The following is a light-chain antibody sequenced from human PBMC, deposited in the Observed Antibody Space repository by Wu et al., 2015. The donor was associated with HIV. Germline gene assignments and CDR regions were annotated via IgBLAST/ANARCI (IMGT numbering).Light chain of an antibody. Sequence: AIRMTQSPSSLSASTGDRVTITCRAGQDISSYLAWYQQKPGKAPKLLIYAASTVQSGVPSRFSGSGSGTDFTLTISCLQSEDFATYYCQXYYTYPQVFGQGTKVEIK. V-gene: IGKV1-8*01. J-gene: IGKJ1*01. CDR2: AAS. CDR3: QXYYTYPQV. CDR1: QDISSY.